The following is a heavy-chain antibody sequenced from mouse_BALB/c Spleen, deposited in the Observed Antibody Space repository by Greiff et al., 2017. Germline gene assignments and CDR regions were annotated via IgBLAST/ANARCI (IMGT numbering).Heavy chain of an antibody. D-gene: IGHD2-3*01. CDR1: GYSFTDYI. CDR2: INPYYGST. J-gene: IGHJ3*01. Sequence: VQLQQTGPELVKPGASVKISCKASGYSFTDYIMLWVKQSHGKSLEWIGNINPYYGSTSYNLKFKGKATLTADTSSSTAYMQLSSLTSEDSAIYYCASDEGFAYWGQGTLVTVSA. V-gene: IGHV1-39*01. CDR3: ASDEGFAY.